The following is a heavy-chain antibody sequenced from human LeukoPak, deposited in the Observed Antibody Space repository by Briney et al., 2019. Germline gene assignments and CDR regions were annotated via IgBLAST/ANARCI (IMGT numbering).Heavy chain of an antibody. CDR1: GFTVSSNS. D-gene: IGHD4/OR15-4a*01. J-gene: IGHJ4*02. CDR3: ARRAGAYSHPYDY. V-gene: IGHV3-53*01. Sequence: GGSLRLSCTVSGFTVSSNSMSWVRQAPGKGLEWVSFMYSDNTHYSDSVKGRFTVSRDNSKNTLYLQMTSLRAEDPAVYYCARRAGAYSHPYDYWGQGTLVTVSS. CDR2: MYSDNT.